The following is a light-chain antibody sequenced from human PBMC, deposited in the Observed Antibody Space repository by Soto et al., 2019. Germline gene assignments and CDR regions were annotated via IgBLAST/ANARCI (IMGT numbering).Light chain of an antibody. J-gene: IGKJ1*01. V-gene: IGKV3D-11*03. Sequence: EIVLTHSPATLSSFPGDRVTLSCRASQYINTRLAWYQHRHGQAPRLLIYQTSIRADGIPARLSASGSGTDLALTISDLHPEDFALYYCHHPQSLLRTLVQGSKVDIK. CDR3: HHPQSLLRT. CDR1: QYINTR. CDR2: QTS.